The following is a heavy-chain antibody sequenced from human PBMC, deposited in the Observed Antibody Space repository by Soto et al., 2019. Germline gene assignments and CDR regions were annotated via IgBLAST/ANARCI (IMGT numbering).Heavy chain of an antibody. Sequence: PGGSLRLSCAASGFTFSTYAMHWVRQAPGKGLEYVSAISDNGAGTYYASSVKGRFTISRDNSKNTLYLQMGSLRAEDMAVYYCARDRSGYYYFDYWGQGT. V-gene: IGHV3-64*01. D-gene: IGHD3-22*01. CDR1: GFTFSTYA. CDR3: ARDRSGYYYFDY. CDR2: ISDNGAGT. J-gene: IGHJ4*02.